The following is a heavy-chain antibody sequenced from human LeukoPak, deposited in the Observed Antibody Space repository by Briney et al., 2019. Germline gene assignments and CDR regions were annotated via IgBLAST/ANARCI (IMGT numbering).Heavy chain of an antibody. D-gene: IGHD3-10*01. CDR2: IHYTGST. Sequence: SETLSLTCSVSGGPITVYHWIWIRQPPGKGLEFIGYIHYTGSTNYNPSLKSRVTISVDTSKNQFSLRLTSVTAADAAVYYCARHAYYYYYFDPWGQGTLVTVSS. CDR1: GGPITVYH. CDR3: ARHAYYYYYFDP. V-gene: IGHV4-59*08. J-gene: IGHJ5*02.